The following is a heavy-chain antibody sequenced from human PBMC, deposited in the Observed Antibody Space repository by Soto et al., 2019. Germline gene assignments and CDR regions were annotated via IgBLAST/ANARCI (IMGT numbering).Heavy chain of an antibody. J-gene: IGHJ4*02. V-gene: IGHV4-34*01. Sequence: SETLSLTCAVYGGSFSGYYWSWIRQPPGKGLEWIGEINHSGSTNYNPSLKSRVTISVDTSKNQFSLKLSSVTAADTAVYYCARIPPPFWSDYYTKYFDYWGQGTLVTVSS. CDR2: INHSGST. D-gene: IGHD3-3*01. CDR3: ARIPPPFWSDYYTKYFDY. CDR1: GGSFSGYY.